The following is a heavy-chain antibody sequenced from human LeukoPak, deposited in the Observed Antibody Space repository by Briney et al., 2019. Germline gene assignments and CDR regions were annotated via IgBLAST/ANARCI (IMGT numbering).Heavy chain of an antibody. CDR1: GFTFSSYW. D-gene: IGHD2-15*01. J-gene: IGHJ6*02. CDR3: ARDNPYCSGGRCYSKNNYYYYGMDV. CDR2: IKQDGSEK. V-gene: IGHV3-7*01. Sequence: GGSLRLSCEASGFTFSSYWMSWVRQAPGKGLVWVANIKQDGSEKYYVDSVRGRFTISRDNAKNSLHLQMNSLRAEDTAVYYCARDNPYCSGGRCYSKNNYYYYGMDVWGQGTTVTVSS.